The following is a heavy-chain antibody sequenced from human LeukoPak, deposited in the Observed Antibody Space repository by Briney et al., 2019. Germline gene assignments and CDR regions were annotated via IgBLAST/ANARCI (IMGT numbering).Heavy chain of an antibody. J-gene: IGHJ4*02. Sequence: SETLSLTCTVSGGSISSSSYYWGWIRRPPGKGLEWIGSIYYSGSTYYNPSLKSRVTISVDTSKNQFSLKLSSVTAADTAVYYCATLVGATGYFDYWGQGTLVTVSS. CDR1: GGSISSSSYY. CDR3: ATLVGATGYFDY. D-gene: IGHD1-26*01. V-gene: IGHV4-39*01. CDR2: IYYSGST.